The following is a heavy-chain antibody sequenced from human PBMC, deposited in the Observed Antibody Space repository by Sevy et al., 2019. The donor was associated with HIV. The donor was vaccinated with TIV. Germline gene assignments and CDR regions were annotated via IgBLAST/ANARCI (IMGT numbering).Heavy chain of an antibody. Sequence: GGSLRLSCTASGFTFSSAWMSWVRQAPGKGLEWVGRIKSEFDGGAIDYAPPVKGRFSISREDSKTTVYLQMNSLKTDDTAVYYCITDPAYRGYDEEVINYYFYGMDVWGQGTTVTVSS. CDR2: IKSEFDGGAI. J-gene: IGHJ6*02. CDR3: ITDPAYRGYDEEVINYYFYGMDV. CDR1: GFTFSSAW. D-gene: IGHD5-12*01. V-gene: IGHV3-15*01.